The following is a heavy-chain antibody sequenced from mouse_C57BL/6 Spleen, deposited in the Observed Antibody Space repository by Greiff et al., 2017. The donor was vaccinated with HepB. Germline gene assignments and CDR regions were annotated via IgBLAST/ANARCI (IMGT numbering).Heavy chain of an antibody. J-gene: IGHJ2*01. V-gene: IGHV5-15*01. D-gene: IGHD2-4*01. Sequence: EVMLVESGGGLVQPGASLKLSCAASGFTFSDYGMAWVRQAPRKGPEWVAFISNLAYSIYYADTVTGRFTLSRENAKNTLYLEMSSLRSEDTAMYYCARQGYDYEYFDYWGQGTTLTVSS. CDR1: GFTFSDYG. CDR2: ISNLAYSI. CDR3: ARQGYDYEYFDY.